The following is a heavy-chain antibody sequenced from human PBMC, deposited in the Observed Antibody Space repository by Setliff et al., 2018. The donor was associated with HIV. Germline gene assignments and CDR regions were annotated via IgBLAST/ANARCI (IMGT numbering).Heavy chain of an antibody. CDR3: ARGTTPLGWFDP. CDR2: ISAYNGNT. Sequence: ASVKVSCKASGGTFSSYTISWVRQATGQGLEWMGWISAYNGNTNYAQKLQGRVTMTTDTSTSTAYMELRSLRSDDTAVYYCARGTTPLGWFDPWGQGTLVTVSS. CDR1: GGTFSSYT. V-gene: IGHV1-18*01. J-gene: IGHJ5*02. D-gene: IGHD2-2*01.